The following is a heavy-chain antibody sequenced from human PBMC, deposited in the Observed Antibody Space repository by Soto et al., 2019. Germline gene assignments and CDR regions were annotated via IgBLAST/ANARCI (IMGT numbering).Heavy chain of an antibody. V-gene: IGHV3-11*01. CDR2: ISSSGSTI. CDR1: GFTFSDYY. D-gene: IGHD3-16*02. CDR3: ARSGYDYVWVRYRPGDYYYYGMDV. J-gene: IGHJ6*02. Sequence: QVQLVESGGGLVKPGGSLRLSCAASGFTFSDYYMSWIRQAPGKGLEWVSYISSSGSTIYYADSVKGRFTISRDNAKNSLYLQMNRLGAEDTAVYYCARSGYDYVWVRYRPGDYYYYGMDVWGQGTTVTVSS.